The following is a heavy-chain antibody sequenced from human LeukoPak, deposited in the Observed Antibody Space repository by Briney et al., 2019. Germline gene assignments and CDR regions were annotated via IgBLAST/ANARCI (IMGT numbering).Heavy chain of an antibody. V-gene: IGHV3-21*01. Sequence: GGSLRLSCAASGFTFSSYSMIWARQAPGKGRVGVSSISSSSSYIYYADSVKGRFSISRDNAKNSLYLQMDSLRAEDTAVYYCAREWGIAVIDYWGQGTLVTVSS. CDR3: AREWGIAVIDY. J-gene: IGHJ4*02. CDR2: ISSSSSYI. CDR1: GFTFSSYS. D-gene: IGHD6-19*01.